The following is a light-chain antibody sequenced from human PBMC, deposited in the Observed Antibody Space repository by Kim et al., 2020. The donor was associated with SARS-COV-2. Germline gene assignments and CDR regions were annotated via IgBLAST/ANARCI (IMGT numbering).Light chain of an antibody. CDR3: NSRDSSGNHWV. V-gene: IGLV3-19*01. J-gene: IGLJ3*02. CDR1: SLRSYY. CDR2: GKN. Sequence: ALGQTVRIKVQDDSLRSYYASWYQQKPGQAPVLVIYGKNNRPSGIPDRFSGSSSGNTASLTITGAQAEDEADYYCNSRDSSGNHWVFGGGTQLTVL.